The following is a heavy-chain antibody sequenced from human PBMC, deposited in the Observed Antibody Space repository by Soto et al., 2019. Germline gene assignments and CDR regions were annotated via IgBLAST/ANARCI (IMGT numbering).Heavy chain of an antibody. CDR1: GGSISSSSYY. CDR2: IYYSGST. D-gene: IGHD3-10*01. CDR3: ARDITMVRGVIMGPNWFDP. J-gene: IGHJ5*02. Sequence: QLQLQESGPGLVKPSETLSLTCTVSGGSISSSSYYWGWIRQPPGKGLEWIGSIYYSGSTYYNPSLKSRVTISVDTSKNQFSLKLSSVTAEDTAVYYCARDITMVRGVIMGPNWFDPWGQGTLVTVSS. V-gene: IGHV4-39*01.